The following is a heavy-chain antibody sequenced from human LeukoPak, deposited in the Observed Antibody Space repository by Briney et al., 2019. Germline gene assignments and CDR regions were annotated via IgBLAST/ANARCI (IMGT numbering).Heavy chain of an antibody. J-gene: IGHJ4*02. D-gene: IGHD4-17*01. V-gene: IGHV4-61*02. CDR2: IYTSGST. Sequence: EGSVRIYTSGSTNYNHSRKSRFTISVDTSKNQFSLKLSSVTAADTAVYYCARDQGYGDPGYWGQGTLVTVSS. CDR3: ARDQGYGDPGY.